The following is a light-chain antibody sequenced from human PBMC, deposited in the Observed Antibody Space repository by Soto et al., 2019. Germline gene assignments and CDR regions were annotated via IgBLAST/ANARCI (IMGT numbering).Light chain of an antibody. CDR1: QSVSSN. Sequence: EIVLTQSPGTLSLSPGQRATLSCRASQSVSSNLAWYQQKPGQAPRLLISDASNRATGIPARFSGSGSGTDFTLTISSLEPEDFAVYYCHQRQYWPPITFGQGTRLEIK. J-gene: IGKJ5*01. V-gene: IGKV3-11*01. CDR3: HQRQYWPPIT. CDR2: DAS.